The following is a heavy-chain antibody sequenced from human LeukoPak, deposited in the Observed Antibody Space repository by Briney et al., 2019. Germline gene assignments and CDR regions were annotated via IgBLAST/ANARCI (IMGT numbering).Heavy chain of an antibody. CDR1: GGSFSGYY. CDR2: INHSGST. Sequence: SGTLSLTCAVYGGSFSGYYWSWIRQPPGKGLEWIGEINHSGSTNYNPSLKSRVTISVDTSKNQFSLKLSSVTAADTAVYYCAGRGRDGYNYVIDYWGQGTLVTVSS. V-gene: IGHV4-34*01. CDR3: AGRGRDGYNYVIDY. D-gene: IGHD5-24*01. J-gene: IGHJ4*02.